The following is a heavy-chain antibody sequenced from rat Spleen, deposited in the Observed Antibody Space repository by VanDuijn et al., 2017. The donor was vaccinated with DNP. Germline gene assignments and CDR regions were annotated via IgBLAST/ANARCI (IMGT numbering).Heavy chain of an antibody. J-gene: IGHJ3*01. V-gene: IGHV4-2*01. CDR1: GLNFSDYW. Sequence: EVKLVESGGGLVQPGRSLKLSCAASGLNFSDYWMGWVRQAPGKGLKWIGEINKDSTIMNYSPSLQDRFTISRDNAQNSLYLQMNNLGSEDAAIYYCVTRGTGSDNWFAYWGQGTLVTVSS. D-gene: IGHD5-1*01. CDR2: INKDSTIM. CDR3: VTRGTGSDNWFAY.